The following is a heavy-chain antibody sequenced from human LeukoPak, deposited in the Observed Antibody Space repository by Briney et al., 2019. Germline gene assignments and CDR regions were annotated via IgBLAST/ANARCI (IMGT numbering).Heavy chain of an antibody. J-gene: IGHJ6*03. D-gene: IGHD6-13*01. V-gene: IGHV3-21*01. CDR1: GFSFSSYS. Sequence: GGSLRLSCAASGFSFSSYSMKWVRQAPGKGLEWVSSISSSSNYIYYADSVKGRFTISRDNAKNSLYLQMNSLRAEDTAVYYCARGIGIAAAGQRYYMDVWGKGTTVTVSS. CDR2: ISSSSNYI. CDR3: ARGIGIAAAGQRYYMDV.